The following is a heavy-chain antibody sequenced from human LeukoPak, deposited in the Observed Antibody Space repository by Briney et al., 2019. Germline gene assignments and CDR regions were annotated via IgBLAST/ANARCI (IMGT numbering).Heavy chain of an antibody. V-gene: IGHV3-21*01. CDR2: ISSSSSYI. CDR1: GFTFSSYT. D-gene: IGHD1-26*01. J-gene: IGHJ6*03. Sequence: GGSLRLSCAASGFTFSSYTMNWVRQAPGKGLEWVSSISSSSSYIYYADSVKGRFTISRDNVKNSLYLQMNSLRAEDTAVYYCARDPYSGSYGNYYYYFMDVWGKGTTVTISS. CDR3: ARDPYSGSYGNYYYYFMDV.